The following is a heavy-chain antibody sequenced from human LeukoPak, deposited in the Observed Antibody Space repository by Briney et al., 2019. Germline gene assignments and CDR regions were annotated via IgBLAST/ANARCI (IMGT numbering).Heavy chain of an antibody. J-gene: IGHJ4*02. D-gene: IGHD1-1*01. V-gene: IGHV3-74*01. CDR2: SNHDGTYT. Sequence: GGSLRLSRAASGFTLSDYWMHWVRRSPGKGLVWVSRSNHDGTYTDYADAVKGRFTISRDNAKNTLYLQVNSLGVEDTAVYYCVRGTRAWNGVDYWGQGTLVTVSS. CDR1: GFTLSDYW. CDR3: VRGTRAWNGVDY.